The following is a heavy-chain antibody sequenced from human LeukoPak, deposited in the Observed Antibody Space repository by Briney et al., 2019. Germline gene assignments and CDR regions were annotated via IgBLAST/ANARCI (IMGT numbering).Heavy chain of an antibody. J-gene: IGHJ3*02. CDR3: ARESPALNAFDI. CDR2: ISSRSSYT. CDR1: GFTFSEYY. V-gene: IGHV3-11*05. Sequence: PGGSLRLSCAASGFTFSEYYMSWIRQAPGKGLEWVSYISSRSSYTNHADSVKGRFTISRDNAKNSLYLQMHRLRAEATAVYYCARESPALNAFDIWGQGTIVTVSS.